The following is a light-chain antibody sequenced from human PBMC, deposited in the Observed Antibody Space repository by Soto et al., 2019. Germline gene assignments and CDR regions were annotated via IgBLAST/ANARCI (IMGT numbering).Light chain of an antibody. J-gene: IGKJ2*01. Sequence: DIQMTQSPSTLSASVGDRVTITCRASQSISSWLAWYQHKPGTAPKLLIYKASTLESGVPSRFSGIRSGTEFTLTVSSLQPDDSATYYCQQYNDSFPYTFGQGTKLEIK. V-gene: IGKV1-5*03. CDR1: QSISSW. CDR2: KAS. CDR3: QQYNDSFPYT.